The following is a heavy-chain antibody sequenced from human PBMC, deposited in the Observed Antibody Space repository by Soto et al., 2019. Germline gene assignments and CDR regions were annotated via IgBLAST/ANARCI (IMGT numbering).Heavy chain of an antibody. CDR3: AREATRIVKKYCSSTSCYFPDVLYYYYYGMDV. J-gene: IGHJ6*02. Sequence: QVQLVQSGAEVKKPGSSVKVSCKASGGTFSSYAISWVRQAPGQGLEWMGGIIPIFGTANYAQKFQGRVTITADESTSTAYMELSSLRSEDTAVYYCAREATRIVKKYCSSTSCYFPDVLYYYYYGMDVWGQGTTVTVSS. V-gene: IGHV1-69*01. D-gene: IGHD2-2*01. CDR1: GGTFSSYA. CDR2: IIPIFGTA.